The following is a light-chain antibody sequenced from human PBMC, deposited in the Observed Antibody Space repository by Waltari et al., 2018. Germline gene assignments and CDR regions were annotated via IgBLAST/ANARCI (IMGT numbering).Light chain of an antibody. Sequence: QSVLTQPPSASGTPGQRVTISCSGSTSNIGNNPVNWYQQLPGAAPTLLIYRNVQRPSGGPDRFSGSKSGTSASLAISRVQSEDEADYYCEAWDDSLNGPIFGGRTTVTVL. J-gene: IGLJ2*01. CDR3: EAWDDSLNGPI. CDR1: TSNIGNNP. V-gene: IGLV1-44*01. CDR2: RNV.